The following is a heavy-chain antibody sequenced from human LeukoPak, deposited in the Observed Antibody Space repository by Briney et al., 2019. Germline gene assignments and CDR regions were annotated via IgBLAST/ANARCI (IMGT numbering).Heavy chain of an antibody. V-gene: IGHV1-69*10. Sequence: SVKVSCKSSEGTFTSHVITWVRQAPGQGLEWMGSIIPIFGMIHYAQKFQGRVTTTADKSTTTAFMELNSLISEDTAVYYCARGGHDSSGYYFYYYYGMDVWGQGTTVTVSS. J-gene: IGHJ6*02. CDR2: IIPIFGMI. CDR3: ARGGHDSSGYYFYYYYGMDV. CDR1: EGTFTSHV. D-gene: IGHD3-22*01.